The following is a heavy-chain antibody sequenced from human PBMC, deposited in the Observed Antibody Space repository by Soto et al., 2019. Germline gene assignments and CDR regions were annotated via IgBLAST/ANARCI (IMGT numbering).Heavy chain of an antibody. J-gene: IGHJ5*02. CDR2: IIPIFGTA. Sequence: QVQLVQSGAEVKKHGSSVKVSCKASGGTFSSYAISWVRQAPGQGLEWMGGIIPIFGTANYAQKFQGRVTITADESTRTAYVVLSSLRSEDTAVYYCARAKGYCGGDCYSDWFDPWGQGTLVTVSS. CDR3: ARAKGYCGGDCYSDWFDP. V-gene: IGHV1-69*12. CDR1: GGTFSSYA. D-gene: IGHD2-21*02.